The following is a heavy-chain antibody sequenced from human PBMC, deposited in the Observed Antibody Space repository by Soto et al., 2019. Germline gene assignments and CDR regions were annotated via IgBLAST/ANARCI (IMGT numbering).Heavy chain of an antibody. J-gene: IGHJ4*02. Sequence: ASVKVSCKASGGTFSSYAISWVRQAPGQGLEWMGGIIPIFGTANYAQKFQGRVTITADESTSTAYMELSSLRSEDTAVYYCARDSSPSSGYYLFSAYWGQGTLVTVSS. D-gene: IGHD3-22*01. V-gene: IGHV1-69*13. CDR2: IIPIFGTA. CDR3: ARDSSPSSGYYLFSAY. CDR1: GGTFSSYA.